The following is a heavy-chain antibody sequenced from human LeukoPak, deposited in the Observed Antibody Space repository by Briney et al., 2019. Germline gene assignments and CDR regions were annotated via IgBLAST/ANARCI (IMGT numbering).Heavy chain of an antibody. J-gene: IGHJ4*02. V-gene: IGHV3-7*01. D-gene: IGHD3-22*01. CDR1: GFTFSTSW. CDR3: TRAGSSYYD. Sequence: PGGSLRLSCAASGFTFSTSWMSWVRQAPGMGLEWVANIKPDGYEKYYVDSVKGRFTISRDNAKNSLYLQMNSLRVEDTAVYYCTRAGSSYYDGGQGTLVTVSS. CDR2: IKPDGYEK.